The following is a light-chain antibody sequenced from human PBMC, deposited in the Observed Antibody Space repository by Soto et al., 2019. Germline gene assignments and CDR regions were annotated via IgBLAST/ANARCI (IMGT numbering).Light chain of an antibody. Sequence: DIPKTQSPSTLAASLGEKVTITFRASQSISSWLAWYQQKPGKAPKLLIYDASSLESGVPSRFSGSGSGTEFTLTISSLQPDDFATYYCQQYNSYSTFGQGTRLEIK. CDR2: DAS. CDR3: QQYNSYST. J-gene: IGKJ5*01. V-gene: IGKV1-5*01. CDR1: QSISSW.